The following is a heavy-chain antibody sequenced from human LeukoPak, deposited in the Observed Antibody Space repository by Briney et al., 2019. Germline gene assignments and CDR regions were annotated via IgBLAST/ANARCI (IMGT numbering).Heavy chain of an antibody. CDR2: INHSGST. Sequence: SETLSLTCAVYGGSLSGYYWSWIRQPPGKGLEWIGEINHSGSTNYNPSLKSRVTISVDTSKNQFSLKLSSVTAADTAVYYCARHGDSSGYQDYYYGMDVWGQGTTVTVSS. D-gene: IGHD3-22*01. V-gene: IGHV4-34*01. CDR3: ARHGDSSGYQDYYYGMDV. J-gene: IGHJ6*02. CDR1: GGSLSGYY.